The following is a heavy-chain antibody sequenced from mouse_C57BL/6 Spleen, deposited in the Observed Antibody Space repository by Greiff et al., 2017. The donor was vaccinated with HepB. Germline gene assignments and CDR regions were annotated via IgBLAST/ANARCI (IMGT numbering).Heavy chain of an antibody. Sequence: VKLMESGAELVRPGASVTLSCKASGYTFTDYEMHWVKQTPVHGLEWIGAIDPETGGTAYNQKFKGKAILTADKSSSTAYMELRSLTSEDSAVYYCTDSNYAMDYWGQGTSVTVSS. CDR2: IDPETGGT. J-gene: IGHJ4*01. D-gene: IGHD2-5*01. CDR1: GYTFTDYE. V-gene: IGHV1-15*01. CDR3: TDSNYAMDY.